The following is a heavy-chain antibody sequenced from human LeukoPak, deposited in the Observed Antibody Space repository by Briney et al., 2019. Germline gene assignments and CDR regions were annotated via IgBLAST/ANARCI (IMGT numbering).Heavy chain of an antibody. J-gene: IGHJ4*02. CDR2: IYYSGST. Sequence: SATLSLTCTVSGGSISSYYWSWIRQPPGKGLEWTWYIYYSGSTNYNPSLKSRVTISVDTSKNQFSLKLSSVTAADTAVYYCARGEYSYGRPFDYWGQGTLVTVSS. V-gene: IGHV4-59*01. CDR1: GGSISSYY. CDR3: ARGEYSYGRPFDY. D-gene: IGHD5-18*01.